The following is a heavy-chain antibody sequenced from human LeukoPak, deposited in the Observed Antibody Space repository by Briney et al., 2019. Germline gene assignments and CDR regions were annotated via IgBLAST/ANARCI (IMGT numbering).Heavy chain of an antibody. CDR3: AREWDSGSYYLGYFDY. J-gene: IGHJ4*02. D-gene: IGHD1-26*01. V-gene: IGHV3-72*01. CDR2: IRNKANSYTT. CDR1: GFTFSDHY. Sequence: GGSLRLSCAASGFTFSDHYMDWVRQAPGKGLEWVGRIRNKANSYTTEYAASVKGRFTISRDDSKNSLYLQMNSLKCEGTAVYYCAREWDSGSYYLGYFDYWGQGTLVTVSS.